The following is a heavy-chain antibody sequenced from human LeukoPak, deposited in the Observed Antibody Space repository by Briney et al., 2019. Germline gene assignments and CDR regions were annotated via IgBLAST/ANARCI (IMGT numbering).Heavy chain of an antibody. D-gene: IGHD2-8*01. V-gene: IGHV1-2*02. Sequence: ASVKVSCKASGYTFTGNYMHWVRQAPGQGLDWMGCIDPNRGGTDYAQKFQGRVTMTRDTSISTAYMELSRLKSDDTAIYYCARSANGGGDYWGQGTLVTVSS. CDR1: GYTFTGNY. J-gene: IGHJ4*02. CDR2: IDPNRGGT. CDR3: ARSANGGGDY.